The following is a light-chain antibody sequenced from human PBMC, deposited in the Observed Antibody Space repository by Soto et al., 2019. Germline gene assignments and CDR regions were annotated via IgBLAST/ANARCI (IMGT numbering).Light chain of an antibody. V-gene: IGKV1-33*01. J-gene: IGKJ4*01. CDR1: QDISNR. CDR3: QQYENLPLT. CDR2: DAS. Sequence: DMQMTQSPSSLSASVGDRVTITCQASQDISNRLNWYQQRSGRAPKLLIYDASNLEAGVPSRFSGSGSGTDFIFTISSLQPEDIATYFCQQYENLPLTFGGGTKVDI.